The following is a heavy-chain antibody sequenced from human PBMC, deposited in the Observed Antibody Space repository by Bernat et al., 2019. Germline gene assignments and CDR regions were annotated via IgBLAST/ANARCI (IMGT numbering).Heavy chain of an antibody. CDR3: AKDRGYSYGYDWFDP. V-gene: IGHV3-23*01. CDR1: GFTFSSYA. J-gene: IGHJ5*02. Sequence: EVQLLESGGGLVQPGGSLRLSCAASGFTFSSYAMSWVRQAPGKGLEWVSVISGIGGSTSYADSVKGRFTISRDNTKNTLYLQMNSLRAEDTAVYYCAKDRGYSYGYDWFDPWGQGTLVTVSS. D-gene: IGHD5-18*01. CDR2: ISGIGGST.